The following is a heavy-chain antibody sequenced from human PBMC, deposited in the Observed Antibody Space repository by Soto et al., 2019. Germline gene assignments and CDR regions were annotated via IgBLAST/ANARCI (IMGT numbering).Heavy chain of an antibody. CDR2: ISPDGSA. Sequence: PSETLSLTCSVSGAYIRTYFWTWIRQPAGKGLEWMGRISPDGSATYNPSLQSRVSMFVDTSKNEFSLRLTSVTAADTAVYYCASLGRNYYNGMDVWGQGTSVPVSS. CDR1: GAYIRTYF. V-gene: IGHV4-4*07. J-gene: IGHJ6*02. CDR3: ASLGRNYYNGMDV.